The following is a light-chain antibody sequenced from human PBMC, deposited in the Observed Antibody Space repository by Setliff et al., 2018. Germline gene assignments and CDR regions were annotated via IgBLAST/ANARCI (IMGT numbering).Light chain of an antibody. CDR2: DNN. V-gene: IGLV1-40*01. Sequence: QSVLTQPPSVSGAPGQRVTISCTGSSSNIGAGYDVHWYQQLPGTAPKLLIYDNNNRPSGVPDRFSGSKSGTSASLAITGLQAEDEADYYCQSYDSTLNGLFGGGTKVTVL. CDR3: QSYDSTLNGL. J-gene: IGLJ2*01. CDR1: SSNIGAGYD.